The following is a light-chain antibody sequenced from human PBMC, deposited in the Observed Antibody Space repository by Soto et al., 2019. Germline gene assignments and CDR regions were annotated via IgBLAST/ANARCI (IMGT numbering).Light chain of an antibody. Sequence: QSVLTQPPSASGTPGQRVTISCSGSSSNIGSNTVNWYQQLPGTAPKLLIYKNNQRPSGVPDRFSGCKSGASASLAISGLQSEDEADYYGAAWDDSLNGVLFGGGTKVTVL. CDR1: SSNIGSNT. CDR3: AAWDDSLNGVL. CDR2: KNN. V-gene: IGLV1-44*01. J-gene: IGLJ2*01.